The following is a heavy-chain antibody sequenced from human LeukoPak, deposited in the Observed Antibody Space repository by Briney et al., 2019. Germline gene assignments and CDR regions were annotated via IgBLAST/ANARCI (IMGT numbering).Heavy chain of an antibody. CDR3: ARDGREAVAGTFDY. J-gene: IGHJ4*02. Sequence: GVSLRLSCAASGSTFSSYSMNWVRQAPGKGLEWVSSISSSSSYIYYADSVKGRFTISRDNAKNSLYLQMNSLRAEDTAVYYCARDGREAVAGTFDYWGQGTLVTVSS. V-gene: IGHV3-21*01. CDR1: GSTFSSYS. CDR2: ISSSSSYI. D-gene: IGHD6-19*01.